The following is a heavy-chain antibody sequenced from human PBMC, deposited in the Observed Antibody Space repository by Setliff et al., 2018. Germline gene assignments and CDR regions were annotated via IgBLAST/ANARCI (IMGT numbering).Heavy chain of an antibody. V-gene: IGHV3-48*01. CDR3: VRDYKWGFDY. CDR1: GFAFGDYA. CDR2: ISRTF. J-gene: IGHJ4*02. D-gene: IGHD1-1*01. Sequence: GGSLRLSCTASGFAFGDYAMSWVRQAPGKGLEWIGLISRTFFTADSVKGRFTISRDNDKNSLYLQMNSLRVEDTAVYYCVRDYKWGFDYWGQGARVTVSS.